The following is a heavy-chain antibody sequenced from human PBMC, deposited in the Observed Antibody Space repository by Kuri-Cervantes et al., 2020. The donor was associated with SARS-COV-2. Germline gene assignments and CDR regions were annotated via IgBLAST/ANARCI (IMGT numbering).Heavy chain of an antibody. V-gene: IGHV3-30*18. D-gene: IGHD2-21*01. J-gene: IGHJ4*02. CDR2: ISHDGKNK. Sequence: LSLTCAASGFNFSRTDMHWVRQAPGKGLEGVAVISHDGKNKKCIASGKGRFTISRDNSQNTLHLQMKSLRDEDTAIYYCAKDRAGVHDFWGQGILVDASS. CDR1: GFNFSRTD. CDR3: AKDRAGVHDF.